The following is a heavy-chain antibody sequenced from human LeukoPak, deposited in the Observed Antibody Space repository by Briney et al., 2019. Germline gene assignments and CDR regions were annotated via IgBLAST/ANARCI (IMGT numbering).Heavy chain of an antibody. CDR2: ISSSGSTI. CDR1: GFTFSSYE. Sequence: GGSLRLYCAASGFTFSSYEMNWVRQAPGKGLEWVSYISSSGSTIYYADSVKGRFTISRDNAKNSLYLQMNSLRAEDTAVYYCARVIGYCSGGSCYSEDYFDYWGQGTLVTVSS. D-gene: IGHD2-15*01. V-gene: IGHV3-48*03. CDR3: ARVIGYCSGGSCYSEDYFDY. J-gene: IGHJ4*02.